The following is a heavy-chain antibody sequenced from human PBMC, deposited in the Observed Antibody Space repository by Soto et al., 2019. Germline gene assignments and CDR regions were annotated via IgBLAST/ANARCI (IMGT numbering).Heavy chain of an antibody. D-gene: IGHD3-3*01. Sequence: SETLSLTCAVYGGSFSGYYWSWIRQPPGKGLEWIGEINHSGSTDYNPSLKSRVTISVDTSKNQFSLKLSSVTAADTAVYYCARGHITIFGVVKNVDYMDVWGKGTTVTVSS. CDR2: INHSGST. V-gene: IGHV4-34*01. CDR3: ARGHITIFGVVKNVDYMDV. J-gene: IGHJ6*03. CDR1: GGSFSGYY.